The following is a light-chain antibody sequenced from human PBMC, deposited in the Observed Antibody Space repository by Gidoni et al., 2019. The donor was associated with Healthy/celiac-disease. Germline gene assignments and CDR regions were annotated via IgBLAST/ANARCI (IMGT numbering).Light chain of an antibody. CDR2: GAS. V-gene: IGKV3-15*01. CDR3: QQYNNWPPYT. Sequence: ELVMTQSPATLSVSPGERATLSVRASQSVSSNLAWYQQKPGQAPRRLIYGASTRATGIPARFSGSGSGTEFTLTISSLQSEDFAVYYCQQYNNWPPYTFXXXTKLEIK. CDR1: QSVSSN. J-gene: IGKJ2*01.